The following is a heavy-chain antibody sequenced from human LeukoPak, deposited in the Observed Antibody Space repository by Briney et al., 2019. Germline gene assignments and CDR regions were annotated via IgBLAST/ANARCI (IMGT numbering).Heavy chain of an antibody. CDR3: ARVGGTSWYGWFGS. J-gene: IGHJ5*01. Sequence: GGSLRLSCAASGFTFSSYSMNWVRQAPGKGLEWVSSLSSSSSYIYYADSVKGRFTISRDNANNLLYLQMNSLKAEDTAVYYCARVGGTSWYGWFGSWGQGTLVTVSS. D-gene: IGHD6-13*01. CDR2: LSSSSSYI. V-gene: IGHV3-21*01. CDR1: GFTFSSYS.